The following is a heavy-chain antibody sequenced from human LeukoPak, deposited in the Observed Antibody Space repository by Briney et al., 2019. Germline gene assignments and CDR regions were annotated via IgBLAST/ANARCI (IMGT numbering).Heavy chain of an antibody. CDR1: GFTFSSYW. Sequence: GGSLRLSCLASGFTFSSYWMHWVRQAPGKGLVWVSRINTDGSSTSYADSVKGRFTISRDNAKNTLYLQMNSLRAEDTAVYYCARDRHSSSSDDAFDIWGQGTMVTVSS. D-gene: IGHD6-6*01. CDR2: INTDGSST. V-gene: IGHV3-74*01. CDR3: ARDRHSSSSDDAFDI. J-gene: IGHJ3*02.